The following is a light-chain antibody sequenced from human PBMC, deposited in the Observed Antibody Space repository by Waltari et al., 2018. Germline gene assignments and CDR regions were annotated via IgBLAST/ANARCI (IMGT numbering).Light chain of an antibody. CDR3: QQYYGTPLWT. J-gene: IGKJ1*01. V-gene: IGKV4-1*01. CDR2: WAS. Sequence: IVMTQSPNSLAVSLGERATIHCKSSQSVLYSSNNKNYLAWYQQKPGQPPKLLIYWASTRESVVPDRFSGSGSGTDFTLTISSLQAEDVAVYYCQQYYGTPLWTFGQGTKVEIK. CDR1: QSVLYSSNNKNY.